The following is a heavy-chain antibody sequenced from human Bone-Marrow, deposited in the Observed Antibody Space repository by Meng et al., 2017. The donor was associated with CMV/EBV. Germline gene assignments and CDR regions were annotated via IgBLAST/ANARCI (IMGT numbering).Heavy chain of an antibody. CDR3: ARTHCSSTSCYLYFDY. CDR1: GFTFSSYG. D-gene: IGHD2-2*01. Sequence: GESLKISCAASGFTFSSYGIHWVRQAPGKGLEWVAFIRYDGSNKYYADSVKGRFTISRDNSKNTLYLQMNSLRAEDTAVYYCARTHCSSTSCYLYFDYWGQGTLVTVSS. J-gene: IGHJ4*02. CDR2: IRYDGSNK. V-gene: IGHV3-30*02.